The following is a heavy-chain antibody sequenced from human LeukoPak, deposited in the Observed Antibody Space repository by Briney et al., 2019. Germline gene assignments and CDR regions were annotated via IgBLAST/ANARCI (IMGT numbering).Heavy chain of an antibody. Sequence: GGSLRLSCAASGFTVSSNYMSWVRQAPGKGLEWVSVIYSGGSTYYADSVKGRFTISRDNSKNTLYLQMNSLRAEDTAVYYCARAGYYDSSGYYYIDYWGQGTLVTVSS. J-gene: IGHJ4*02. V-gene: IGHV3-53*01. CDR1: GFTVSSNY. CDR3: ARAGYYDSSGYYYIDY. D-gene: IGHD3-22*01. CDR2: IYSGGST.